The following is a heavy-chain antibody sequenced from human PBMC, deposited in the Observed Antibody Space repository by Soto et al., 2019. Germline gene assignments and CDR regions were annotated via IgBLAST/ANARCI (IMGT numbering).Heavy chain of an antibody. V-gene: IGHV1-69*13. CDR2: IIPILTTP. D-gene: IGHD2-8*02. Sequence: GASVKVSCKASGGTFSIYGFSWVRQAPGQGPEWIGGIIPILTTPNYAQKFQGRVTIVADESTTTVYMELSSLKFEDTAVYYCATSVGIAPTGEDRMDVWGQGTSVTVSS. CDR3: ATSVGIAPTGEDRMDV. J-gene: IGHJ6*02. CDR1: GGTFSIYG.